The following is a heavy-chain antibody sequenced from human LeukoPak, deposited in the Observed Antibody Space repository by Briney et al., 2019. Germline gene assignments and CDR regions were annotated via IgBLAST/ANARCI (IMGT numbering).Heavy chain of an antibody. V-gene: IGHV3-30*02. CDR2: IRYDGSNK. D-gene: IGHD3-10*01. CDR3: AKDRRPLITMVRGVPL. J-gene: IGHJ4*02. CDR1: GFTFSSYG. Sequence: PGGSLRLSCAASGFTFSSYGMHWVRQAPGKGLEWVAFIRYDGSNKYYADSVKGRFTISRDNSKNTLYLQMNSLRAEDTAVYYCAKDRRPLITMVRGVPLWGQGTLVTVPS.